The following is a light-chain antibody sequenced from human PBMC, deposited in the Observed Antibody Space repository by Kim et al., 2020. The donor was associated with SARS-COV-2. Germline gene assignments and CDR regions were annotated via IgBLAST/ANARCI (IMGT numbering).Light chain of an antibody. CDR1: SGHSSYA. CDR2: LNSDGSH. CDR3: QTWGTGIG. Sequence: GASVKLTCTRSSGHSSYAIAWHQQQPEEGPRYLMKLNSDGSHSKGDGIPDRFSGSSSGAERYLTISSLQSEDEADYYCQTWGTGIGFGGGTKLTVL. V-gene: IGLV4-69*01. J-gene: IGLJ3*02.